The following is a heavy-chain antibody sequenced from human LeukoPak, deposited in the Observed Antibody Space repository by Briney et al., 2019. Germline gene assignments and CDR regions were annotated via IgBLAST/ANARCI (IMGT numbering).Heavy chain of an antibody. CDR2: SGGDGGST. CDR1: GFTFSSYD. V-gene: IGHV3-23*01. Sequence: PGGSLRLSCAASGFTFSSYDMSWVRQAPGKGLEWVSASGGDGGSTYADSVKGRFTISRDNSKNTLYLQMNSLRAEDTAVYYCAKDEAAPGPYNWFDPWGQGTLVAVSS. J-gene: IGHJ5*02. CDR3: AKDEAAPGPYNWFDP. D-gene: IGHD6-13*01.